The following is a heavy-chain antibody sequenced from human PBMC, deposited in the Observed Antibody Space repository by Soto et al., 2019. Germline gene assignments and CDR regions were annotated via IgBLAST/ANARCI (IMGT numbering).Heavy chain of an antibody. J-gene: IGHJ3*02. V-gene: IGHV3-66*01. CDR1: GFTVSSNY. Sequence: GGSLRLSCAASGFTVSSNYMSWVRQAPGKGLEWVSVIYSGGSTYYADSVKDRFTISRDNSKNTVYLQMNSLRAEDTAVYYCASSPSGVRSGYFPHAFDIWGQGTMVTVSS. CDR2: IYSGGST. CDR3: ASSPSGVRSGYFPHAFDI. D-gene: IGHD3-22*01.